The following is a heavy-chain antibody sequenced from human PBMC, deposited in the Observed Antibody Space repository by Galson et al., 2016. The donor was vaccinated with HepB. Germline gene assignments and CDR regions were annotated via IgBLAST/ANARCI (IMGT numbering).Heavy chain of an antibody. CDR3: TPRPPGQQPYFFDY. D-gene: IGHD6-13*01. V-gene: IGHV3-15*01. CDR2: IKSMLDGGTT. Sequence: SLRLSCAASGFIFSHAWMCWVRQAPGKGLEWVGRIKSMLDGGTTDYAAPGKGRFTIARDDSKNTVYLHMNRLTSEDTAVYYCTPRPPGQQPYFFDYWGPGTPVTVSS. CDR1: GFIFSHAW. J-gene: IGHJ4*02.